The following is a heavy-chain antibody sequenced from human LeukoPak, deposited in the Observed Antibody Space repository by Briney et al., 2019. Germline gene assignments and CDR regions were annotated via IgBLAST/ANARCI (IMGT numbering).Heavy chain of an antibody. V-gene: IGHV3-20*04. CDR2: INWNGGST. D-gene: IGHD2-8*02. CDR3: AKSSWSGYYYGMDV. CDR1: GFTFSSYA. Sequence: PGGSPRLSCAASGFTFSSYAMSWVRQAPGKGLEWVSGINWNGGSTGYADSVKGRFTISRDNAKNSLYLQMNSLRAEDTALYYCAKSSWSGYYYGMDVWGQGTTVTVSS. J-gene: IGHJ6*02.